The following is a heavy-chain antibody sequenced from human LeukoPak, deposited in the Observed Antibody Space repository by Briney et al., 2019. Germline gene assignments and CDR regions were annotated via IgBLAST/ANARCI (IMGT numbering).Heavy chain of an antibody. V-gene: IGHV3-7*01. J-gene: IGHJ4*02. D-gene: IGHD3-10*01. CDR2: IKHDGSEE. CDR3: ARDTSGGIDY. CDR1: GFTFNTYW. Sequence: GGSLRLSCAASGFTFNTYWMTWVRQAPGKGLEWVANIKHDGSEEYYVDSVKGRFTISRDNAKNSLYLQMNSLRVEDTAVYYCARDTSGGIDYWALGTLVTVSS.